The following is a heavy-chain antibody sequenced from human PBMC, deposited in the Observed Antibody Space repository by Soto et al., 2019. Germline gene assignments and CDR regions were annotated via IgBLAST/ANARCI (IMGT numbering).Heavy chain of an antibody. CDR1: GYTFTSYG. CDR3: ARVSSSWDFDY. J-gene: IGHJ4*02. V-gene: IGHV1-18*01. D-gene: IGHD6-13*01. CDR2: ISAYNGNT. Sequence: ASVKVSCKASGYTFTSYGISWVRQAPGQGLEWMGWISAYNGNTNYAQKLQGRVTMTTDTSTSTAYMELSSLRSEDTAMYYCARVSSSWDFDYWGQGTLVTVSS.